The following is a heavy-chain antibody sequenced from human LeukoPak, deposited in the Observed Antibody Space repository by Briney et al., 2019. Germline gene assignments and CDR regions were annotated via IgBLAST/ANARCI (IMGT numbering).Heavy chain of an antibody. CDR2: LNHSGHTT. CDR3: AKDDRWLQFCC. D-gene: IGHD5-24*01. V-gene: IGHV3-23*01. J-gene: IGHJ4*02. Sequence: GGAQTLSCVACRLTFLRHGLHWVRQPPAKGLEGVSGLNHSGHTTYYADFVRGRFTISRDNSRKPVHLQMNICRAEDTGVYYRAKDDRWLQFCCWGERTPVTASA. CDR1: RLTFLRHG.